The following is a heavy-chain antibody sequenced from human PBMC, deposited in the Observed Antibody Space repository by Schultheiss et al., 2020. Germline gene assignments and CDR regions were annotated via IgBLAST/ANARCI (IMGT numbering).Heavy chain of an antibody. CDR2: IYYSGST. J-gene: IGHJ4*02. CDR1: GRSISCTSYY. D-gene: IGHD4-17*01. CDR3: ASDDYGDRYFDY. Sequence: SATLSLTCTVSGRSISCTSYYWGWIRQPPGKGLEWIGSIYYSGSTYYNPSLKSRVTISVDTSKNQFSLKLSSVTAADTAVYYCASDDYGDRYFDYWGQGTLVTVSS. V-gene: IGHV4-39*07.